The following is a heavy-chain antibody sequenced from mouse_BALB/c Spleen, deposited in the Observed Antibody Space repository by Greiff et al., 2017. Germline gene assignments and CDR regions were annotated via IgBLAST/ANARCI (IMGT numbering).Heavy chain of an antibody. CDR3: TRVGYEYDGFAY. CDR2: INPSNGGT. CDR1: GYTFTSYY. J-gene: IGHJ3*01. Sequence: QVKLQQPGAELVKPGASVKLSCKASGYTFTSYYMYWVKQRPGQGLEWIGGINPSNGGTNFNEKFKSKATLTVDKSSSTAYMQLSSLTSEDSAVYYCTRVGYEYDGFAYWGQGTLVTVSA. D-gene: IGHD2-4*01. V-gene: IGHV1S81*02.